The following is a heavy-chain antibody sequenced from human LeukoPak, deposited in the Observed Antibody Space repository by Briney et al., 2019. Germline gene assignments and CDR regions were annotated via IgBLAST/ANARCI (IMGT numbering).Heavy chain of an antibody. Sequence: GGSLRLSCGASGFTFSSYAMSWVRQAPGKGLEWVSAISGSGGSTYYADSVKGRFTISRDNSKNTLYLQMNSLRAEDTAVYYCAKDLKMTNYFDYWGQGTLVTVSS. CDR1: GFTFSSYA. CDR2: ISGSGGST. CDR3: AKDLKMTNYFDY. D-gene: IGHD5-24*01. J-gene: IGHJ4*02. V-gene: IGHV3-23*01.